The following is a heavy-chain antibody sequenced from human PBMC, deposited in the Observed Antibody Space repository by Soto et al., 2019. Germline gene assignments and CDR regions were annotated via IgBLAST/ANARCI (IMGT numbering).Heavy chain of an antibody. J-gene: IGHJ6*02. CDR2: ISSSSSYI. CDR1: GFTFSSYS. Sequence: GGSLRLSCAASGFTFSSYSINWVRQAPGKGLEWVSSISSSSSYIYYADSVKGRFTISRDNAKNSLYLQMNSLRAEDTAVYYCARDLRYYYGSGSSGPTYGMDVWGQGTTVTVSS. CDR3: ARDLRYYYGSGSSGPTYGMDV. D-gene: IGHD3-10*01. V-gene: IGHV3-21*01.